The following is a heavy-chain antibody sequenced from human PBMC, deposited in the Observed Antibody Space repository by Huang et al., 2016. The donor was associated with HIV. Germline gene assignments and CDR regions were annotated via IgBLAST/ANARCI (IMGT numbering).Heavy chain of an antibody. Sequence: EVQLVESGGGLVQPGGSLRLSCAASGFSFSSSWMSWVREAPGKGVVWGANIRGEGGDKSHVDSVKGRFTISRDNAKNSLYLQMDSLGVGDTAVYYCARDQEGALDYWGQGVLVTVSS. J-gene: IGHJ4*02. CDR1: GFSFSSSW. D-gene: IGHD3-16*01. CDR2: IRGEGGDK. CDR3: ARDQEGALDY. V-gene: IGHV3-7*01.